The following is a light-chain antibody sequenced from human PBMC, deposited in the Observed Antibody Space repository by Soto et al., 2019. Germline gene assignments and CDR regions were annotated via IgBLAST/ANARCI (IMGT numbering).Light chain of an antibody. V-gene: IGKV3-15*01. CDR3: QQRGT. CDR2: GAS. CDR1: QSVSSN. J-gene: IGKJ3*01. Sequence: EIVMTQSPATLSVSPGERATLSCRASQSVSSNLAWYQQKPGQAPRLLIYGASTRDTGIPARFSGSGSGTDFTLTISRLEPEDFAVYYCQQRGTFGPGTKVDIK.